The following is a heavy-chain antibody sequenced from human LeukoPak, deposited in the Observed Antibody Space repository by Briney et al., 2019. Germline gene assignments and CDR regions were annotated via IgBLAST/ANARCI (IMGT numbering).Heavy chain of an antibody. CDR2: IPQDGTRQ. CDR1: GFTLSSYG. J-gene: IGHJ4*02. CDR3: VGYDSSGYYKLDH. V-gene: IGHV3-30*02. D-gene: IGHD3-22*01. Sequence: PGGSLRLSCAASGFTLSSYGMHWVRQAPGKGLEWVTSIPQDGTRQYYADSVKGRFTISRDSATNALFLQMNSLRAEDTAVYYCVGYDSSGYYKLDHWGQGALVTVSS.